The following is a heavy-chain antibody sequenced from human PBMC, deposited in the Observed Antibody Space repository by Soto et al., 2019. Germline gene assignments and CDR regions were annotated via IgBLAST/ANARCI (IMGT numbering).Heavy chain of an antibody. CDR2: ISSSGSII. CDR3: ARGVLYYYDSSGYPHWFDP. J-gene: IGHJ5*02. V-gene: IGHV3-48*03. D-gene: IGHD3-22*01. Sequence: GGSLRLSCAASGFTFSSYEMNWVRQAPGKGLEWLSYISSSGSIIYYADSVKGRFTISRDNAKNSLYLQMNSLRAEDTAVYYCARGVLYYYDSSGYPHWFDPWGQGTLVTVSS. CDR1: GFTFSSYE.